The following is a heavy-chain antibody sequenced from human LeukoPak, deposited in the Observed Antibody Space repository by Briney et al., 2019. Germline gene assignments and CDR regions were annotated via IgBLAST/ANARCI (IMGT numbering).Heavy chain of an antibody. D-gene: IGHD4-17*01. CDR3: AIHDYEVGWFDP. V-gene: IGHV1-69*13. CDR1: GGTFSSYA. CDR2: IIPIFGTA. Sequence: ASVKVSCKASGGTFSSYAISWVRQAPGQGLEWMGGIIPIFGTANYAQRFQGRVTITADESTSTAYMELSSLRSEDTAVYYCAIHDYEVGWFDPWGQGTLVTVSS. J-gene: IGHJ5*02.